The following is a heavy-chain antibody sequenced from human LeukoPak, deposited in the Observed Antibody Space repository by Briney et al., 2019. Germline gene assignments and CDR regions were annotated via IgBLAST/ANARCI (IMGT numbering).Heavy chain of an antibody. V-gene: IGHV4-39*01. D-gene: IGHD3-22*01. CDR2: VYYNGST. Sequence: SETLSLTCNVSGGSISSATYYWGWIRQPPGKGLEWIGSVYYNGSTYYNPSLKSRVTISLDTSENQFSVKLNSVTAADTTIYYCTCGYYSRGDYWGQGTLVTVSS. CDR1: GGSISSATYY. J-gene: IGHJ4*02. CDR3: TCGYYSRGDY.